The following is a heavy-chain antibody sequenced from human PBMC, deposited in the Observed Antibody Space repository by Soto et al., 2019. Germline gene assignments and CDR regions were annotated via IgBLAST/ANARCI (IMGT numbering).Heavy chain of an antibody. Sequence: QVQLVQSGAEVKKPGASVKVSCKASGYTFTSYGISWVRQAPGQGLEWMGWISAYNGNTNYAQKLQGRVTMTTDTSTNTAYMELRSLRSDDTAVYYCARVGCSGGSCYRYFYYGMDVWGQGTTVTVSS. V-gene: IGHV1-18*01. D-gene: IGHD2-15*01. CDR1: GYTFTSYG. J-gene: IGHJ6*02. CDR2: ISAYNGNT. CDR3: ARVGCSGGSCYRYFYYGMDV.